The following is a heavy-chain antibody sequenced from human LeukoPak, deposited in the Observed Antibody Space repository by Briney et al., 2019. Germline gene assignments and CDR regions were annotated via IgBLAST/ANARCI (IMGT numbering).Heavy chain of an antibody. D-gene: IGHD2-21*02. V-gene: IGHV4-4*07. CDR1: GDSISSYY. J-gene: IGHJ4*02. CDR2: IYTSGGT. CDR3: VVVTAILPDYFDY. Sequence: SETLSLTCTVSGDSISSYYWSWIRQPAGKGLEWIGRIYTSGGTNYNPSLKSRVTMSVDTSKNQFSLKLSSVTAADTAVYYCVVVTAILPDYFDYWGQGTLVTVSS.